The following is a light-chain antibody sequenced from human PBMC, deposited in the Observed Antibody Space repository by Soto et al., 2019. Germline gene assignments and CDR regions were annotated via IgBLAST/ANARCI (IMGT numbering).Light chain of an antibody. CDR3: QQYKKRLQT. V-gene: IGKV3-15*01. Sequence: MTQSTASLCVSPGDRATLSCRASQRFXSNFGWYQPKPGQAPRILTACASTIATGSPARFSGSGSGTEFTLTISSRQSNDYAVYYCQQYKKRLQTFGQGTRLEIK. J-gene: IGKJ5*01. CDR2: CAS. CDR1: QRFXSN.